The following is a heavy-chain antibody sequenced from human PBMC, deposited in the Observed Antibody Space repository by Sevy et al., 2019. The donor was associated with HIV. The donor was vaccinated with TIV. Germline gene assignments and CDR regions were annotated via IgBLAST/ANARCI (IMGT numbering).Heavy chain of an antibody. CDR2: ISSSSNTI. CDR3: ARDSLPYDFWSGYYYYYYYGMDV. V-gene: IGHV3-48*02. D-gene: IGHD3-3*01. Sequence: GSLRLSCAASGFTFSSYSMNWVRQAPGKGLEWVSYISSSSNTIYYADSVKGRFTISRDNAKNSLYLQMNSLRDEDTAVYYCARDSLPYDFWSGYYYYYYYGMDVWGQGTTVTVSS. J-gene: IGHJ6*02. CDR1: GFTFSSYS.